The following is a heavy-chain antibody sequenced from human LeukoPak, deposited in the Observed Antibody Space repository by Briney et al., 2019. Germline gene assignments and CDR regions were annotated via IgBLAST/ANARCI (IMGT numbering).Heavy chain of an antibody. CDR1: GYTFTGYY. V-gene: IGHV1-2*02. Sequence: GASVKVSCKASGYTFTGYYMHWVRQAPGQGLEWMGWINPNSGGTNYAQKFQGRVTMTRDTSISTAYMELSRLRSDDTAVYYCARDGVWSGSCPVYWGQGTLVTVSS. CDR2: INPNSGGT. J-gene: IGHJ4*02. CDR3: ARDGVWSGSCPVY. D-gene: IGHD1-26*01.